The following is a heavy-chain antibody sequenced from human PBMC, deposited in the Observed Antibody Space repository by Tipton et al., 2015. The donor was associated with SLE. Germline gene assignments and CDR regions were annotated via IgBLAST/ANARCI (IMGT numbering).Heavy chain of an antibody. V-gene: IGHV4-34*01. Sequence: TLSLTCAVYGGSFSGYYWSWIRQPPGKGLEWIGEISHSGSTNYNPSLKSRVTISVDTSKNQFSLKLSSVTAEDTAVYYCARAGGCSSTSCYIGWFDPWGQGTLVTVSS. CDR3: ARAGGCSSTSCYIGWFDP. CDR2: ISHSGST. D-gene: IGHD2-2*02. J-gene: IGHJ5*02. CDR1: GGSFSGYY.